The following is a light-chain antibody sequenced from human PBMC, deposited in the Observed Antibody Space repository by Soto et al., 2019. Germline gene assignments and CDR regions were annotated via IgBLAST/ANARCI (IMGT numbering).Light chain of an antibody. J-gene: IGKJ4*01. CDR2: RAS. CDR1: QSVSTNY. CDR3: QQYGSSTLT. Sequence: EIVLTQSPGTLSLSPGERATLSCRASQSVSTNYLAWYQQKPGQAPKVLIYRASSRATGVPDRFSGSGSGTDFTLTITRLEPEDFAVYYCQQYGSSTLTFGGGTKVDIX. V-gene: IGKV3-20*01.